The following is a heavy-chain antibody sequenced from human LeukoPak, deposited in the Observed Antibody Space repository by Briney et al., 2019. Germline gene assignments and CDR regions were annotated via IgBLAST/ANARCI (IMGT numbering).Heavy chain of an antibody. CDR1: GFNFGIYG. CDR3: ARGFWGYYYDSSYDY. J-gene: IGHJ4*02. CDR2: MWDDGTNE. Sequence: GGSLRLSCTASGFNFGIYGMHWVRQAPGKGLEWVAVMWDDGTNEYYVESVKGRFTISRDNSKNTLYLQMNSLRAEDTAVYYCARGFWGYYYDSSYDYWGQGTLVTVSS. D-gene: IGHD3-22*01. V-gene: IGHV3-33*01.